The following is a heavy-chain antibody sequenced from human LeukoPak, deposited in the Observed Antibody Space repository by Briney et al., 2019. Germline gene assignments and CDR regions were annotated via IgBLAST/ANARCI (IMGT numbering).Heavy chain of an antibody. CDR3: ARESGTMIVVAHFDY. CDR2: IIPIFGTA. Sequence: SVKVSCKASGGTFSSYAISWVRQAPGQGLEWMGGIIPIFGTANYAQKFQGRVTITADESTSTAYMELSSLRSEDTAVYYCARESGTMIVVAHFDYWGQGTLVTAPS. V-gene: IGHV1-69*13. J-gene: IGHJ4*02. CDR1: GGTFSSYA. D-gene: IGHD3-22*01.